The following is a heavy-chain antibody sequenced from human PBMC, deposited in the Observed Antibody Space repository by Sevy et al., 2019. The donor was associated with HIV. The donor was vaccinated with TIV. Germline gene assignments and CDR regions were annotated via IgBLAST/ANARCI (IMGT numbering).Heavy chain of an antibody. Sequence: GGSLRLSCAASEFSVTDNYMSWVRQAPGKGLEWVSTIYSGGSTFYADSVKGRFTISRDNSKNTLYLHMNSLRAEDTAVYYCSRDRYYDASGYYYYYYGLDVWGQVTTVTFSS. J-gene: IGHJ6*02. V-gene: IGHV3-66*01. CDR1: EFSVTDNY. CDR3: SRDRYYDASGYYYYYYGLDV. CDR2: IYSGGST. D-gene: IGHD3-22*01.